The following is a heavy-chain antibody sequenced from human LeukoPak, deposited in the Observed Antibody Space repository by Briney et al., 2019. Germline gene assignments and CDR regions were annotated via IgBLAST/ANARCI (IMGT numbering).Heavy chain of an antibody. CDR1: GGSISSGDYY. V-gene: IGHV4-30-4*08. CDR3: ARRGRDILTGYHL. CDR2: IYYSGST. Sequence: SETLSLTCTVSGGSISSGDYYWSWIRQPPGKGLEWIGYIYYSGSTYYNPSLKSRVTISVDTSKNQFSLKLSSVTAADTAVYYCARRGRDILTGYHLGGQGTLVTVSS. D-gene: IGHD3-9*01. J-gene: IGHJ4*02.